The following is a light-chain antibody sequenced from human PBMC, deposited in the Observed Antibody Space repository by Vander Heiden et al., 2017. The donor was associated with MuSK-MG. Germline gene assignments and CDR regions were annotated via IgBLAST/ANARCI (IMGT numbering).Light chain of an antibody. V-gene: IGKV1-39*01. CDR1: QRISRY. Sequence: DIYMTQSPASLSASVGDRVTITCRASQRISRYLNWYQQKPGEAPKLLIYVTSNLQSGVPSRFSGGGSGADFTLTISSLQPEDFATYYCQQSYNTPPTFGQGTKVEIK. CDR3: QQSYNTPPT. J-gene: IGKJ1*01. CDR2: VTS.